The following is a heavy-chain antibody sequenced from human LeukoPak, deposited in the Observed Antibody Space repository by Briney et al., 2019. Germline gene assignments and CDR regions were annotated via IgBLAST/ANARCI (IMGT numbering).Heavy chain of an antibody. V-gene: IGHV3-7*01. Sequence: PGGSLRLSCVASEFTSSHYWMTWVRQARGKGLEWVATITPEGSEKFYVDSVKGRFNISRDNAKNALYLQMNSLRAEDTAVYYCAADEFAYWGQETLVTVSS. CDR3: AADEFAY. CDR1: EFTSSHYW. CDR2: ITPEGSEK. J-gene: IGHJ4*02.